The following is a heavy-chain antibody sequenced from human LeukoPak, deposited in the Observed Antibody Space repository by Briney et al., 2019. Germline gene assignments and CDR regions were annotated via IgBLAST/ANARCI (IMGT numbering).Heavy chain of an antibody. V-gene: IGHV4-34*01. Sequence: SETLSLTCAVYGGSFSGYYRSWIRQPPGKGLEWIGEINHSGSTNYNPSLKSRVTISVDTSKNQFSLKLSSVTAADTAVYYCARASGSYGPDDYWGQGTLVTVSS. J-gene: IGHJ4*02. CDR2: INHSGST. CDR1: GGSFSGYY. D-gene: IGHD1-26*01. CDR3: ARASGSYGPDDY.